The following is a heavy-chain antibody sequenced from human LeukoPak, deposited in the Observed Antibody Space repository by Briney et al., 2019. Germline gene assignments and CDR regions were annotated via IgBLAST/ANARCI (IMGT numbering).Heavy chain of an antibody. V-gene: IGHV3-23*01. Sequence: GGSLRLSCEASGLTFSSHAMSWVRQAPGKGLEWVSAISGSGGKTYYADSVRGRFTNSRDNSGNTLYLQMDSLRDEDTAVYYCAREIKIVVAGSWFDPWGQGAQVIVSS. CDR2: ISGSGGKT. J-gene: IGHJ5*02. D-gene: IGHD6-19*01. CDR1: GLTFSSHA. CDR3: AREIKIVVAGSWFDP.